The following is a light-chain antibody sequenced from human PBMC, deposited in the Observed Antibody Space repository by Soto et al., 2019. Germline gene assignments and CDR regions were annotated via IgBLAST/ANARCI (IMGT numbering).Light chain of an antibody. CDR2: GAS. V-gene: IGKV3-20*01. Sequence: EIILTQSPDTLSLFPGERASLSFRPSQTVSSNYLAGCQQRPGQAPRLLIYGASTRAAGIPDRFSGSGSGTDFTLTITRLEPEDSAVYFCQQYTGPPTTFGQGTRLEIK. CDR3: QQYTGPPTT. CDR1: QTVSSNY. J-gene: IGKJ5*01.